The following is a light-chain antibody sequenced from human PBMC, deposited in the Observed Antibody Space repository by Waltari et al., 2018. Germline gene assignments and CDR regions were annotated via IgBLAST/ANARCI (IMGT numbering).Light chain of an antibody. CDR3: LQYSNWYRT. Sequence: IVMTQSPATLSVSPGETATLSCRAKPRITTNLAWFQQKPGQAPRLLIYDASSRATGIPDRFSGGGSGTDFTLTISSLQSADFAVYYCLQYSNWYRTFGPGTKVEIK. CDR1: PRITTN. J-gene: IGKJ1*01. V-gene: IGKV3-15*01. CDR2: DAS.